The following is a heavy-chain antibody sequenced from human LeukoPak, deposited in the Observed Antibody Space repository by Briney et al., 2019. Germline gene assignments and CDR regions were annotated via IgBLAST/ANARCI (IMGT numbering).Heavy chain of an antibody. CDR1: GSSFTSYW. D-gene: IGHD6-13*01. CDR3: ASGYSSSLGAFDI. CDR2: IGPSDSYT. V-gene: IGHV5-10-1*01. Sequence: GESLRISCKGSGSSFTSYWITWVRQMSGKGLEWMGRIGPSDSYTNYSPSLQGHVTISADKSISTAYLQWSSLKASDTAMYYCASGYSSSLGAFDIWGQGTMVTVSS. J-gene: IGHJ3*02.